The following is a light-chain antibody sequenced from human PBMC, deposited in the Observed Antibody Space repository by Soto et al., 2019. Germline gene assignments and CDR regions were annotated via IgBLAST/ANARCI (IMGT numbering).Light chain of an antibody. J-gene: IGKJ1*01. V-gene: IGKV3-15*01. CDR1: QSVNNK. CDR3: LQHYSWPWT. Sequence: EIVMTQSPATLSVSPGERVTLSCRASQSVNNKVAWYQQKPGQAPRLVLLRIFTRAIGVPARFSGSGSETEFTLTISGLQSEDSGVYYCLQHYSWPWTFGQGTKVDIK. CDR2: RIF.